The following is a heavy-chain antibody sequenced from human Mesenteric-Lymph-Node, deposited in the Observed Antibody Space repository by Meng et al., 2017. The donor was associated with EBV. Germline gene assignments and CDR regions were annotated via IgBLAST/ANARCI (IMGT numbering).Heavy chain of an antibody. V-gene: IGHV3-74*02. D-gene: IGHD4-17*01. CDR1: GFSFSTYW. CDR3: ARSPYGPHIDY. Sequence: EGRRVESGGGLVNPGGSLRFSFAASGFSFSTYWMHWVRQAPGKGLVWVSRINSDGSSTNYADSVKGRFTISRDNAKNTLYLQMNSLRAEDTAVYYCARSPYGPHIDYWGQGTLVTVSS. CDR2: INSDGSST. J-gene: IGHJ4*02.